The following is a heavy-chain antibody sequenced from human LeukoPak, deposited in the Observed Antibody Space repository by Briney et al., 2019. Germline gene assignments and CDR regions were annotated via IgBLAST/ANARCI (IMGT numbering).Heavy chain of an antibody. V-gene: IGHV1-69*04. J-gene: IGHJ4*02. CDR2: IIPILGIA. CDR1: GGTFSSYA. CDR3: ARGGSGWYLPTSGLLDY. D-gene: IGHD6-19*01. Sequence: GASVKVSCKASGGTFSSYAISWVRQAPGQGLEWMGRIIPILGIANYAQKFQGRVTITADKSTSTAYMELSSLRSEDTAVYYCARGGSGWYLPTSGLLDYWGQGTLVTVSS.